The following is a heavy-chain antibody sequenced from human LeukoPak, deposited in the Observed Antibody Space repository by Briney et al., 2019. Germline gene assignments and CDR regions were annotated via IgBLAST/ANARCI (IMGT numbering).Heavy chain of an antibody. CDR3: ARDRFGELSYYGMDV. V-gene: IGHV3-7*04. CDR2: IKQDGSEK. J-gene: IGHJ6*02. CDR1: GFTFSSYW. D-gene: IGHD3-10*01. Sequence: GGSLRLSCAASGFTFSSYWMTWVRQAPGKGLEWVANIKQDGSEKYYVDSVKGRFTISRDNAKNSLYLQMNSLRAEDTAVYHCARDRFGELSYYGMDVWGQGTTVTVSS.